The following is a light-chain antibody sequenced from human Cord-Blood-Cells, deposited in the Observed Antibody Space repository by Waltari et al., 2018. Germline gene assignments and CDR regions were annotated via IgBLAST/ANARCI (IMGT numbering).Light chain of an antibody. V-gene: IGKV1-39*01. Sequence: DIQMTQSPSSLSASVGDRVTITCRASQSISSYLNWYQQKPGKAPKLLIYAASSLQSGVPSRLCGSGSGTDFTLTISSLQPEDFATHYCQQSYSTPFTFGPGTKVDIK. CDR3: QQSYSTPFT. CDR2: AAS. CDR1: QSISSY. J-gene: IGKJ3*01.